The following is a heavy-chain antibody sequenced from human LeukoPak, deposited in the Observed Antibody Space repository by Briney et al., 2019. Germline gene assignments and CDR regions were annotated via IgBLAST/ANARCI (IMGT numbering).Heavy chain of an antibody. D-gene: IGHD3-10*01. Sequence: GESLKTSCKGSGYSLTSYWIGWVRQMPGKGLEWMGIIYPGDSDTRYSPSFQGQVTISADKSISTAYLQWSSLKASDTAMYYCARLYYGSGSYYKDAGAFDIWGQGTMVTVSS. CDR3: ARLYYGSGSYYKDAGAFDI. CDR1: GYSLTSYW. CDR2: IYPGDSDT. J-gene: IGHJ3*02. V-gene: IGHV5-51*01.